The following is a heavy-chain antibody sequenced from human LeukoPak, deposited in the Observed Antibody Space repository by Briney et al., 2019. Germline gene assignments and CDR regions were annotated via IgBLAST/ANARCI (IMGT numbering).Heavy chain of an antibody. Sequence: PGRSLRHSCAASGFTFSSYGMHWVRQAPGKGLEWVAVISYDGSNKYYADSAKGRFTISRDNSKNTLYLQMNSLRAEDTAVYCAKDRIKDTGFYYGMDVWGQGTTVTVSS. CDR3: AKDRIKDTGFYYGMDV. CDR2: ISYDGSNK. V-gene: IGHV3-30*18. D-gene: IGHD2-15*01. CDR1: GFTFSSYG. J-gene: IGHJ6*02.